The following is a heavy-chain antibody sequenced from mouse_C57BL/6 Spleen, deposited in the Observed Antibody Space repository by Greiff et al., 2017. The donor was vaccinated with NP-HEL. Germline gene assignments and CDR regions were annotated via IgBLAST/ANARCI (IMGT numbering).Heavy chain of an antibody. D-gene: IGHD3-2*02. CDR1: GYAFTNYL. J-gene: IGHJ2*01. CDR2: INPGSGGT. CDR3: ARYRSSGYVPYLDY. V-gene: IGHV1-54*01. Sequence: VKLVESGAELVRPGTSVKVSCKASGYAFTNYLIEWVKQRPGQGLEWIGVINPGSGGTNYTEKFKGKATLTADKSSSTAYMQLSSLTSEDSAVYVCARYRSSGYVPYLDYWGQGTTLTVSS.